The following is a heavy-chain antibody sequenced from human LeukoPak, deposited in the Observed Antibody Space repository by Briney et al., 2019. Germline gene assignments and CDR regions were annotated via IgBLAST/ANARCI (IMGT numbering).Heavy chain of an antibody. V-gene: IGHV3-23*01. CDR3: AKDGLPWFGELSF. Sequence: GGSLRLSCAASGFPVSDNYMSWVRQAPGKGLEWVSTFSGSGGNTYYADSVKGRFTISRDNSKNTLYLQMNSLRAEDTAVYYCAKDGLPWFGELSFWGQGTLVTVSS. J-gene: IGHJ4*02. CDR1: GFPVSDNY. D-gene: IGHD3-10*01. CDR2: FSGSGGNT.